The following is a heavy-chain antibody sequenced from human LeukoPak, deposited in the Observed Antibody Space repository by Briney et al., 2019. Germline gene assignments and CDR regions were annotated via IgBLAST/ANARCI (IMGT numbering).Heavy chain of an antibody. CDR2: ISGSGGST. V-gene: IGHV3-23*01. D-gene: IGHD5-12*01. CDR3: AKGDIVGTTGENNFDY. J-gene: IGHJ4*02. CDR1: GFPFDSYA. Sequence: GGSLRLSCAASGFPFDSYAMSWVRQAPGKVLKWVSAISGSGGSTYYADYVKGRFAISGDNSKNTLYLQMNSLRAEDTAVYYCAKGDIVGTTGENNFDYWGPGTLVTVSS.